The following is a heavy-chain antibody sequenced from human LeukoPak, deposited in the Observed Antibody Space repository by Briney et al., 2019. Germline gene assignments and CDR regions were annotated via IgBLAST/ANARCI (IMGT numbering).Heavy chain of an antibody. CDR2: INHSGST. CDR1: GGSFSGYY. V-gene: IGHV4-34*01. CDR3: ARRRGSSSWYRKNNYGMDV. D-gene: IGHD6-13*01. Sequence: SETLSLTCAVYGGSFSGYYWSWIRQPPGKGLEWIGEINHSGSTNYNPSLKSRVTISVDTSKNQFSLKLSSVTAADTAVYYCARRRGSSSWYRKNNYGMDVWGQGTTVTVSS. J-gene: IGHJ6*02.